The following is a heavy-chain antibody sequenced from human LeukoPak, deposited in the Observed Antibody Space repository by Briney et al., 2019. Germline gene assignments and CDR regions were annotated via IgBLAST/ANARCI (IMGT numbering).Heavy chain of an antibody. Sequence: ASVKVSCKASGYTFTSYAMHWVRQAPGQRLEWMGWINAGNGNTKYSRKFQGRVTITRDTSASTAYMELSSLRSEDTAVYYCARRNPLGAMVDYWGQGTTVTVSS. CDR1: GYTFTSYA. D-gene: IGHD1-14*01. CDR3: ARRNPLGAMVDY. J-gene: IGHJ6*02. V-gene: IGHV1-3*01. CDR2: INAGNGNT.